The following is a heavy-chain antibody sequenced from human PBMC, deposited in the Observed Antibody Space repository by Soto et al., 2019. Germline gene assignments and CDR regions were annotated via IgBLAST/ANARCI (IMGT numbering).Heavy chain of an antibody. D-gene: IGHD3-3*01. J-gene: IGHJ3*02. CDR1: GYPVTAYY. CDR2: INPATGAA. Sequence: QLHLVQSGAVVKKPGASVTVSCSASGYPVTAYYMHWVRQAPGRGLEWMGGINPATGAAKYTQTCRGRVTTTRDTSTSTVFMELSGLTSEDPAVFYCARGGGVGVAGSAAFDMWGQGTLVTVSS. CDR3: ARGGGVGVAGSAAFDM. V-gene: IGHV1-2*02.